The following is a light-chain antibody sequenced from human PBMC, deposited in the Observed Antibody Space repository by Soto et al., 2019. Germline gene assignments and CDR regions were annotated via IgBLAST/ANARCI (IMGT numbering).Light chain of an antibody. J-gene: IGKJ2*01. Sequence: EIVMTQSPATLSVSPGERATLSCRASQSVNSNLAWYQQKPGQAPRLLIFRASTRATGIPARFSGSGSGTEFTLIISSLQSEDFAVYYCQQYNYWPPLYTFGQGTKLEIK. V-gene: IGKV3-15*01. CDR3: QQYNYWPPLYT. CDR1: QSVNSN. CDR2: RAS.